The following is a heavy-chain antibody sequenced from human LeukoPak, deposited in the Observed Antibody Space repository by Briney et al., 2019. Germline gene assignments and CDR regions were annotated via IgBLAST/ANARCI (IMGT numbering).Heavy chain of an antibody. V-gene: IGHV4-38-2*02. J-gene: IGHJ4*02. CDR2: IYHSGNT. D-gene: IGHD5-24*01. Sequence: SQTLSLTCTVSNYSISSGYYWAWIRQPPGKGLEWIGNIYHSGNTYYNPSLKSRVSLSVDTSENQFSLKLSSVTAADTAVYYCARHRSGWLQSSFDYWGQGTLVTVSS. CDR1: NYSISSGYY. CDR3: ARHRSGWLQSSFDY.